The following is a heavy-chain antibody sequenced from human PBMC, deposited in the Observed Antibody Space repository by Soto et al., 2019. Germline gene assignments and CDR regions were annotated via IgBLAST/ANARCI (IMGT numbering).Heavy chain of an antibody. CDR3: ARHLPIVVVPADNWFDP. D-gene: IGHD2-2*01. J-gene: IGHJ5*02. V-gene: IGHV1-69*02. CDR1: GGTFSSYT. CDR2: IIPILGIA. Sequence: QVQLVQSGAEVKKPGSSVKVSCKASGGTFSSYTISWVRQAPGQGLEWMGRIIPILGIANYAQKLQGRVTITADKSARTAYMELSSLRSEDTPVYYCARHLPIVVVPADNWFDPWGQGTLVTVSS.